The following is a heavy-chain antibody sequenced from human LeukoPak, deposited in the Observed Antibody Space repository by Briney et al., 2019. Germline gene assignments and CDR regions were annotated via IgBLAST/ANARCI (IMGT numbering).Heavy chain of an antibody. Sequence: NPSETLSLTCAVYGVSFSGYYWSWIRQPPGKGLEWIGEINHSGSTNYNPSLKSRVTISVDTSKNQFSLKLSSVTAADTAVYYCARDRHLTNWFDPWGQGTLVTVSS. V-gene: IGHV4-34*01. J-gene: IGHJ5*02. D-gene: IGHD3-3*02. CDR2: INHSGST. CDR3: ARDRHLTNWFDP. CDR1: GVSFSGYY.